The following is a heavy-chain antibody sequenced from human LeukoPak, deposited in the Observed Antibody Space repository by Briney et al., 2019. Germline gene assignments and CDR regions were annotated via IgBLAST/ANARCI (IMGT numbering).Heavy chain of an antibody. Sequence: GGSLRLSCAASGFTFSSYAMHWVRQAPGKGLDWVAVIPYDGSKKYYADSVQGRFTISRDNSKNTMYLQMNGLRAEDTAVYYCARDGASRGAPDDYWGQGTLVTVSS. CDR2: IPYDGSKK. D-gene: IGHD2-15*01. V-gene: IGHV3-30-3*01. CDR3: ARDGASRGAPDDY. CDR1: GFTFSSYA. J-gene: IGHJ4*02.